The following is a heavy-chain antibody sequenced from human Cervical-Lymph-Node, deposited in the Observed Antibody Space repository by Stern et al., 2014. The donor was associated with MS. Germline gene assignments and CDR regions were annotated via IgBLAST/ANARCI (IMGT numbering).Heavy chain of an antibody. CDR1: GGSISSADYY. J-gene: IGHJ3*02. Sequence: QVQLQESGPGLVKPSQTLSLTCTVSGGSISSADYYWGWIRQHPGKGLEWIGYIYCSGITYYTPSLKRRVTISLDTSKNQFSLKLISLSAADTAVFYCARTYYDLMTGYPDAFDIWGQGTMVTVSS. D-gene: IGHD3-9*01. CDR2: IYCSGIT. V-gene: IGHV4-31*03. CDR3: ARTYYDLMTGYPDAFDI.